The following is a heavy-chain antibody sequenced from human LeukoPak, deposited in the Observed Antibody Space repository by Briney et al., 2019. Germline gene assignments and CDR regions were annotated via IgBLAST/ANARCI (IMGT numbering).Heavy chain of an antibody. J-gene: IGHJ4*02. CDR1: GGPTSSYY. D-gene: IGHD6-6*01. Sequence: SETLSLTCTVSGGPTSSYYWTWIRQPPGKGLEWIGCIYYSGSTNYNPSLKSRVSISVDTSKNQFSLKLSSVTAADTAVYYCAKDSRIAAPDYWGQGTLVTVSS. CDR3: AKDSRIAAPDY. CDR2: IYYSGST. V-gene: IGHV4-59*12.